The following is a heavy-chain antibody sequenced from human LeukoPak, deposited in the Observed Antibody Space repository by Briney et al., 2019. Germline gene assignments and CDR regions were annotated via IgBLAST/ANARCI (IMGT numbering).Heavy chain of an antibody. CDR3: ARGGRVVWFGDFTTDYYFDS. D-gene: IGHD3-10*01. Sequence: ASVKVSCKASGYTFTTYYIHWVRQAPGQGLQWMGWIHPDSGDTNFTRIFQGRVTMTRDASINTGYMELNSLRSDDTAVYYCARGGRVVWFGDFTTDYYFDSWGQGTLVTVSS. J-gene: IGHJ4*02. V-gene: IGHV1-2*02. CDR2: IHPDSGDT. CDR1: GYTFTTYY.